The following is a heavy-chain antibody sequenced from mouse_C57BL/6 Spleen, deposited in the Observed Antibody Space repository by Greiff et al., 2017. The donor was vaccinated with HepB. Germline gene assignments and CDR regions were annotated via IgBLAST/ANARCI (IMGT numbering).Heavy chain of an antibody. V-gene: IGHV1-50*01. Sequence: QVQLQQPGAELVKPGASVKLSCKASGYTFTSYWMQWVKQRPGQGLEWIGEIDPSDSYTNYNQKFKGKATLTVDTSSSTAYMQLSSLTSEDSAVYYCARQNLTDYYAMDYWGQGTSVTVSS. CDR3: ARQNLTDYYAMDY. CDR2: IDPSDSYT. J-gene: IGHJ4*01. CDR1: GYTFTSYW.